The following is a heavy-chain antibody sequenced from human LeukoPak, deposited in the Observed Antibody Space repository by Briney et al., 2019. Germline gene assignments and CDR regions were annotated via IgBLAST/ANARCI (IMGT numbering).Heavy chain of an antibody. CDR2: ISYDGSNK. J-gene: IGHJ3*02. CDR1: GFTFSSYG. Sequence: QPGRSLRLSCAASGFTFSSYGMHWVRQAPGKGLEWVAVISYDGSNKYYADSVKGRFTISRDNSKNTLYLQMNSLRAEDTAVYYCVFEGRADAFDSWGQGTMVTVSS. V-gene: IGHV3-30*03. D-gene: IGHD3-10*01. CDR3: VFEGRADAFDS.